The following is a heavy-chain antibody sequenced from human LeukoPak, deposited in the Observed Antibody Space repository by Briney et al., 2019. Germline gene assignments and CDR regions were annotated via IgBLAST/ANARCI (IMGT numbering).Heavy chain of an antibody. V-gene: IGHV4-31*03. CDR2: IYYSGST. J-gene: IGHJ4*02. CDR3: VREVSGSYPYEYYFDY. Sequence: PSETLSLTCTVSGGSISSGGYYWSWIRQHPGKGLEWIGYIYYSGSTYYNPSLKSRVTISVDTSKNQFSLKLSSVTAADTAVYYCVREVSGSYPYEYYFDYWGQGTLVTVSS. D-gene: IGHD1-26*01. CDR1: GGSISSGGYY.